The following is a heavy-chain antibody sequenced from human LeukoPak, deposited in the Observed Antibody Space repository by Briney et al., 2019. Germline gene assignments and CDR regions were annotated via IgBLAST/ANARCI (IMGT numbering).Heavy chain of an antibody. Sequence: GGSLRLSCAAPGFIFSSNVMCWVRQAPGKGLEWVSGFGGDGKTYYADSVKGRFTISRDNSKNMLYLQMNSLRDEDTALYYCAKDLWGWSGMDVWGQGTTVTVSS. CDR3: AKDLWGWSGMDV. CDR2: FGGDGKT. CDR1: GFIFSSNV. D-gene: IGHD6-19*01. V-gene: IGHV3-23*01. J-gene: IGHJ6*02.